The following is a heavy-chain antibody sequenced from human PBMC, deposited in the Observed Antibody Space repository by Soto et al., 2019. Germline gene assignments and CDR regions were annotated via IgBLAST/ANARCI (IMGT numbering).Heavy chain of an antibody. CDR2: IWYDGSNK. CDR1: GFTFSSYG. V-gene: IGHV3-33*01. J-gene: IGHJ4*02. Sequence: QVQLVESGGGVVQPGRSLRLSCAASGFTFSSYGMHWVRQAPGKGLEWVAVIWYDGSNKYYADSVKGRFTISRDNSKNTLYLQMNSLRAEDTVVYYCAREAYCGGDCYSGFDYWGQGTLVTVSS. CDR3: AREAYCGGDCYSGFDY. D-gene: IGHD2-21*02.